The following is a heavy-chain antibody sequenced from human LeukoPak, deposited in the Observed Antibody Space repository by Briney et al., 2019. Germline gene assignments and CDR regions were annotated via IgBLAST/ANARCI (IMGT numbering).Heavy chain of an antibody. Sequence: SETLSLTCTVSGGSISSYYWSWIRQPPGKGLEWIGYIYYSGSTNYNPSLRSRVTISVDTSKNQFSLKLSSVTAADTAVYYCARDSGYGDPFDYWGQGTLVTVSS. CDR1: GGSISSYY. CDR3: ARDSGYGDPFDY. J-gene: IGHJ4*02. D-gene: IGHD3-22*01. V-gene: IGHV4-59*01. CDR2: IYYSGST.